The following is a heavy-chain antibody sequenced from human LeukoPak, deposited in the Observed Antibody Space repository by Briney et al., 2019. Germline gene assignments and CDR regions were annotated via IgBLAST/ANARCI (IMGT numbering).Heavy chain of an antibody. D-gene: IGHD3-10*01. CDR2: INGDGSST. J-gene: IGHJ5*02. Sequence: GGSLRLSCAASGFTFSRYSMHWVRQAPGKGLVWVSRINGDGSSTSYADSVRGRFTISRDNAKNTLYLQMNSLRAEDTAVYYCARDRITTLRGVIKNRNWFDPWGQGTLVTVSS. V-gene: IGHV3-74*01. CDR3: ARDRITTLRGVIKNRNWFDP. CDR1: GFTFSRYS.